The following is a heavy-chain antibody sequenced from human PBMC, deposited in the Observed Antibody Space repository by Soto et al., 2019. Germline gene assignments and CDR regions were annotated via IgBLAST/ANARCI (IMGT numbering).Heavy chain of an antibody. CDR1: GFTVSSNY. CDR3: ARDMTTVTTGWFDP. Sequence: VGSLRLSCAASGFTVSSNYMSWVRQAPGKGLEWVSVIYSGGSTYYADSVKGRFTISRDNSKNTLYLQMNSLRAEDTAVYYCARDMTTVTTGWFDPWGQGTLVTVSS. D-gene: IGHD4-17*01. J-gene: IGHJ5*02. CDR2: IYSGGST. V-gene: IGHV3-66*01.